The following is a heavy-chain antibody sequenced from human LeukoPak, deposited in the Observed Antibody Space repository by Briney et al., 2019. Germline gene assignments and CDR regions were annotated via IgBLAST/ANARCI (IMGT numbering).Heavy chain of an antibody. CDR2: IWLDGSNR. CDR3: ARAQPTSSWTAFDI. V-gene: IGHV3-33*01. J-gene: IGHJ3*02. Sequence: GGSLRLSCAASGFTFSSYVMHWVRQAPGKGLEWVAIIWLDGSNRYYADSVKGRFTISRDNSKNTLYLQVNSLRAEDTAEYYCARAQPTSSWTAFDIWGQGTMVTVSS. CDR1: GFTFSSYV. D-gene: IGHD6-13*01.